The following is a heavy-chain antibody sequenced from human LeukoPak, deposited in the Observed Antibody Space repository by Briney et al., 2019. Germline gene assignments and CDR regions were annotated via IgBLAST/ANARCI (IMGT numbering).Heavy chain of an antibody. Sequence: GGSLRLSCAASGFTFSSYSMNWVRQAPGKGLEWVSYISSSSSTIYYADSVKGRFTTSRDNAKNSLYLQMNSLRAEDTAVYYCARGPITGSGDYWGQGTLVTVSS. CDR3: ARGPITGSGDY. CDR2: ISSSSSTI. V-gene: IGHV3-48*04. CDR1: GFTFSSYS. D-gene: IGHD1-14*01. J-gene: IGHJ4*02.